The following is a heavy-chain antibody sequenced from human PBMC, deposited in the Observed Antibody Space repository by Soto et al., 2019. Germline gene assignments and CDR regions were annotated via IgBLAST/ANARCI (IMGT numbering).Heavy chain of an antibody. CDR1: GYTFTSYY. V-gene: IGHV1-46*01. J-gene: IGHJ4*02. CDR2: INPSGGST. Sequence: QVQLVQSGAEVKKPGASVKVSCKASGYTFTSYYMHWVRQAPGQGLEWMGIINPSGGSTSYAQKFQGRVTMARETSTSTVYMELSSLRSEDTAVYYCASTEVRSYRSSWYNYWGQGTLVTVSS. D-gene: IGHD6-13*01. CDR3: ASTEVRSYRSSWYNY.